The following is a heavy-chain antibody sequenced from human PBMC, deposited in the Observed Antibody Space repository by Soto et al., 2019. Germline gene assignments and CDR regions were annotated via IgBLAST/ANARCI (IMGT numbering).Heavy chain of an antibody. CDR2: IYRGGST. J-gene: IGHJ4*02. CDR1: GGSISTGDFS. Sequence: SETLSLTCSVSGGSISTGDFSWSWLRQTPGKAPEWIGYIYRGGSTHYLPSLDSRVTISVDKSKNQFSLKMTSVTAADSAVYYCARGNLQYYFDYWGQGTLVTVSS. CDR3: ARGNLQYYFDY. V-gene: IGHV4-30-2*01. D-gene: IGHD1-1*01.